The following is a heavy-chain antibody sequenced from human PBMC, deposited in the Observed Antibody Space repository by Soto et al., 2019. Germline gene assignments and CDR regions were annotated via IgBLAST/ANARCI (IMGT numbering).Heavy chain of an antibody. V-gene: IGHV3-23*01. CDR3: AKDMYNWNSDAFDI. CDR1: GFTFSTYA. J-gene: IGHJ3*02. Sequence: VRSLRLSCAASGFTFSTYAMNWVRQAPGKGLEWVSTISGSAGSSYYADSVKGRFTISRGNSKNTLYLQMNSLRAEDTAVYYCAKDMYNWNSDAFDIWGQGTMVTVSS. D-gene: IGHD1-7*01. CDR2: ISGSAGSS.